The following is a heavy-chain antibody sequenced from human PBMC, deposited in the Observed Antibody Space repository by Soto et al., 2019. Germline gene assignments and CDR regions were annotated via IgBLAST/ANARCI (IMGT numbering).Heavy chain of an antibody. V-gene: IGHV3-30*03. Sequence: SLRLSCAASGFSLSNNGMHWVRQAPGKGLEWVAVISYDGNNKYYADSVKGRFTISRDNSKNTVYLEMNNLRAEDTAVYYCTTDLRNYGSVYYYYGMDVWGQGTTVTVSS. CDR3: TTDLRNYGSVYYYYGMDV. CDR1: GFSLSNNG. CDR2: ISYDGNNK. J-gene: IGHJ6*02. D-gene: IGHD1-7*01.